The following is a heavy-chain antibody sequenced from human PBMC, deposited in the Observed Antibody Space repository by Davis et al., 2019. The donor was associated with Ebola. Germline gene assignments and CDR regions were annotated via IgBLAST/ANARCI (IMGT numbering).Heavy chain of an antibody. Sequence: SETLSLTCTVSGGSISSYYWSWIRQPPGKGLEWIGYIYYSGSTNYNPSLKSRVTISVDTSKNQFSLNLSSVTAADTAVYYCARAGDFWSGWSQWGQGTLVTVSS. V-gene: IGHV4-59*01. CDR2: IYYSGST. CDR3: ARAGDFWSGWSQ. J-gene: IGHJ4*02. D-gene: IGHD3-3*01. CDR1: GGSISSYY.